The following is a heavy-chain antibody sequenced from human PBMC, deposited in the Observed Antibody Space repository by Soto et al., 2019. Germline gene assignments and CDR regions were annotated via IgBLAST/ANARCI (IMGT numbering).Heavy chain of an antibody. CDR2: IWYNGSDK. V-gene: IGHV3-33*06. D-gene: IGHD4-17*01. CDR3: AKDYGDWTGLSYYGMDV. CDR1: GFTFSSYG. Sequence: QVQLVESGGGVVQPGRSLRLSCAASGFTFSSYGMHWVRQAPGKGLEWVAVIWYNGSDKKYADSVKGRFTISRDNSEKTLYLQRTSLRAEDTAVYYCAKDYGDWTGLSYYGMDVWGQGTTVTVSS. J-gene: IGHJ6*02.